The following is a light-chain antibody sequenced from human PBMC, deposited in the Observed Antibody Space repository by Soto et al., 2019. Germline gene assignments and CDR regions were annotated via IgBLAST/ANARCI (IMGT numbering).Light chain of an antibody. CDR1: QRVRSRS. CDR2: GAS. J-gene: IGKJ1*01. V-gene: IGKV3-20*01. Sequence: EIVLTQSPGTLSLSPGESATLSCRASQRVRSRSLAWYQQKPGQAPRLLIYGASSRANGIPDRFGGSGSGTDFTLTISRLEPEDFAVYYCQQYGSSPGTFGQGTKVEIK. CDR3: QQYGSSPGT.